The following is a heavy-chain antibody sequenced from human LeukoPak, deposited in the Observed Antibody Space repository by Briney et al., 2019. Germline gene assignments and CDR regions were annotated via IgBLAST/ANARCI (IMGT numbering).Heavy chain of an antibody. CDR3: AKDLQRWNDEPSYYYYGMDV. V-gene: IGHV3-30*18. D-gene: IGHD1-1*01. CDR2: ISYDGSNK. CDR1: GFTFSSYG. Sequence: GGSLRLSCAASGFTFSSYGMHGVRQAPGKGLEWVAVISYDGSNKYYADSVKGRFTISRDNSKNTLYLQMNSLRAEDTAVYYCAKDLQRWNDEPSYYYYGMDVWGQGTTVTVSS. J-gene: IGHJ6*02.